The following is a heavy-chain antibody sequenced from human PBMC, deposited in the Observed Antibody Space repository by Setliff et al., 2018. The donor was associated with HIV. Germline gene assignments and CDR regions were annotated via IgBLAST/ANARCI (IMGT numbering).Heavy chain of an antibody. Sequence: PGESLKISCVASGFSFSNYGMSWVRQAPGKGLEWVSGISSSGGSTYHADSVKGRFTISRDNSKNTLYLQMNSLRAEDTAVYYCVKGVPGVGGTPAGFWGQGTLVTVSS. CDR2: ISSSGGST. D-gene: IGHD1-26*01. CDR3: VKGVPGVGGTPAGF. V-gene: IGHV3-23*01. CDR1: GFSFSNYG. J-gene: IGHJ4*02.